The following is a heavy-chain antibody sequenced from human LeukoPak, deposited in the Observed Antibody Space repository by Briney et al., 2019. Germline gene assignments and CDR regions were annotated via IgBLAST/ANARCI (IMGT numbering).Heavy chain of an antibody. V-gene: IGHV3-21*01. Sequence: GGSLRLSCAASGFTFSSYSMNWVRQAPGKGPEWVSSISSSSSYIYYADSVKGRFTISRDNAKNSLYLQMNSLRAEDTAVYYCARAKGGNRSFDYWGQGTLVTVSS. CDR1: GFTFSSYS. CDR3: ARAKGGNRSFDY. D-gene: IGHD4-23*01. CDR2: ISSSSSYI. J-gene: IGHJ4*02.